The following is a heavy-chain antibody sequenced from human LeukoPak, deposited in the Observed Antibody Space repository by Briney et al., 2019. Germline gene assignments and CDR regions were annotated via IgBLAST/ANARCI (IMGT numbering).Heavy chain of an antibody. V-gene: IGHV4-39*07. D-gene: IGHD4-11*01. CDR2: IYYSGST. Sequence: SETLSLTCTASGGSISSSSYYWGWIRQPLGKGLEWIGRIYYSGSTYYNPSLKSRVTISVDTSKNQFSLKLSSVTAADTAVYYCARVGSDYSNYFYYYYYYMDVWGKGTTVTVSS. CDR1: GGSISSSSYY. J-gene: IGHJ6*03. CDR3: ARVGSDYSNYFYYYYYYMDV.